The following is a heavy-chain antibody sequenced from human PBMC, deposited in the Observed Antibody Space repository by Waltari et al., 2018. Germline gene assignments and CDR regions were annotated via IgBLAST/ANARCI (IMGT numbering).Heavy chain of an antibody. CDR2: IYYSGST. Sequence: QLQLQESGPGLVKPSETLSLTCTVSGGSISSSSYYWGWIRQPPGKGLEWIGSIYYSGSTYYNPSLKSRVTISVDTSKNQFSLKLSSVTAADTAVYYCARDPAGEYYGSGSPWGYWGQGTLVTVSS. CDR3: ARDPAGEYYGSGSPWGY. CDR1: GGSISSSSYY. D-gene: IGHD3-10*01. J-gene: IGHJ4*02. V-gene: IGHV4-39*07.